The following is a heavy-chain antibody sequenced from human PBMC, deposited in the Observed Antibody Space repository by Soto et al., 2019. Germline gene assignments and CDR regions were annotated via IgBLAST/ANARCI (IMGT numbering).Heavy chain of an antibody. CDR2: MNPNSGNT. Sequence: ASVKVSCKASGYTFTSYDINWVRQATGQGLEWMGWMNPNSGNTGYAQKFQGRVTMTRNTSISTAYMELSSLRSEDTAVYYCASGDHVVTADMDYYYGMDVWGQGTTVTVSS. D-gene: IGHD2-2*01. CDR1: GYTFTSYD. J-gene: IGHJ6*02. CDR3: ASGDHVVTADMDYYYGMDV. V-gene: IGHV1-8*01.